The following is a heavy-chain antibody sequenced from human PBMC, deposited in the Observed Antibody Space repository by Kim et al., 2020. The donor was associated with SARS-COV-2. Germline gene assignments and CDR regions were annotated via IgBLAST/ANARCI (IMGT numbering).Heavy chain of an antibody. CDR2: IYWDDDK. CDR1: GFSLSTSGVG. Sequence: SGPTLVKPTQTLTLTCTFSGFSLSTSGVGVGWIRQPPGKALEWLALIYWDDDKRYSPSLKSRLTITKDTSKNQVVLTMTNMDPVDTATYYCAHIFTYRTFIDAFDIWGQGTMVTVSS. D-gene: IGHD3-10*01. V-gene: IGHV2-5*02. CDR3: AHIFTYRTFIDAFDI. J-gene: IGHJ3*02.